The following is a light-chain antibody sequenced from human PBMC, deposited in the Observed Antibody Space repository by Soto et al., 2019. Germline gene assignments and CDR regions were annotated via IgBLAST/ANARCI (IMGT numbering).Light chain of an antibody. Sequence: DIQMTQSPSTLAASVGDRVTITCRASQSISSWLARYQQKPVKAPKLLIYKASSLESGVPSRFSGSGSWTEFTLTISSLQPDDFATYYCQQYRAFGQGTKLEIK. CDR2: KAS. CDR1: QSISSW. CDR3: QQYRA. J-gene: IGKJ1*01. V-gene: IGKV1-5*03.